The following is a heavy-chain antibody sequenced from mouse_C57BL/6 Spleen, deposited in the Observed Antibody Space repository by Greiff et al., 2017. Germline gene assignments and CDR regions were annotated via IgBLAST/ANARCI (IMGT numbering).Heavy chain of an antibody. V-gene: IGHV5-4*01. CDR3: AREGLRRGTFDY. CDR1: GFTFSSYA. CDR2: ISDGGSYT. D-gene: IGHD2-4*01. J-gene: IGHJ2*01. Sequence: EVKVVESGGGLVKPGGSLKLSCAASGFTFSSYAMSWVRQTPEKRLEWVATISDGGSYTYYPDNVKGRFTISRDNAKNNLYLQMSHLKSEDTAMYYCAREGLRRGTFDYWGQGTTLTVSS.